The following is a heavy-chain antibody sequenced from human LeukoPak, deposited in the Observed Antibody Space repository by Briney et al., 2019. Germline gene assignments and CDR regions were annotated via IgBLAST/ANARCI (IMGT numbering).Heavy chain of an antibody. CDR3: ARLRGSTSSPFDY. CDR2: IYPGDSDT. V-gene: IGHV5-51*01. CDR1: GYSFTTYW. J-gene: IGHJ4*02. D-gene: IGHD2-2*01. Sequence: GESLQISCKGSGYSFTTYWIGWVRQVPGKGLEWMGIIYPGDSDTRYSPSFPGQVTTSADKSIITSYLQWSSLKASDTAMYSCARLRGSTSSPFDYWGQGTLVTVSS.